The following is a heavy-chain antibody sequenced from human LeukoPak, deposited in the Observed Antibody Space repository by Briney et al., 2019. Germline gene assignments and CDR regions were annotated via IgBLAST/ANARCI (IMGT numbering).Heavy chain of an antibody. J-gene: IGHJ3*02. CDR1: GGSISSYY. Sequence: NASETLSLTCTVSGGSISSYYWSWIRQPPGKGLEWIGYIYYSGSTNYNPSLKSRVTISVDTSKNQFSLKLSSVTAADTAVYYCARGEIQLWLLVGAFDIWGQGTMVTVSS. CDR2: IYYSGST. CDR3: ARGEIQLWLLVGAFDI. D-gene: IGHD5-18*01. V-gene: IGHV4-59*01.